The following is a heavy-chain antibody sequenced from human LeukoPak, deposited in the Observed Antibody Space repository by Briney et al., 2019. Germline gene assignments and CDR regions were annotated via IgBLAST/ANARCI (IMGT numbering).Heavy chain of an antibody. CDR1: GYTFTGYY. D-gene: IGHD3-9*01. V-gene: IGHV1-2*02. Sequence: EASVRVSCKASGYTFTGYYMHWVRQAPGQGLEWMGWINPNSGGTNYAQKFQGRVTMTRDTSISTAYMELSRLRSDDTAVYYCARGYDILTGYPTPFDYWGQGTLVTVSS. J-gene: IGHJ4*02. CDR3: ARGYDILTGYPTPFDY. CDR2: INPNSGGT.